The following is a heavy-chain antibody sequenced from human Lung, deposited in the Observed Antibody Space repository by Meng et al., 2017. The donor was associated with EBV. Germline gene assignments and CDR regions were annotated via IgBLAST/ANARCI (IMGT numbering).Heavy chain of an antibody. Sequence: QAKLVQSGGEVKKPGASVKVSCKASGYTFTNYGITWVRQAPGQRLEWVGWINAYNGDTNYAQTLQGRVTMTTDTSTSTAYMELRSLRSDDTAVYYCARVEVGITSGNYWGQGTLVTVSS. CDR1: GYTFTNYG. V-gene: IGHV1-18*01. CDR2: INAYNGDT. CDR3: ARVEVGITSGNY. D-gene: IGHD1-26*01. J-gene: IGHJ4*02.